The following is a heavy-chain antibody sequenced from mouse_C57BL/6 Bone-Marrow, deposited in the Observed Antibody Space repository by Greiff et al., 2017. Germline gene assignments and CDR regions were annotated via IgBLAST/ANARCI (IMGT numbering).Heavy chain of an antibody. D-gene: IGHD1-1*01. V-gene: IGHV1-78*01. CDR1: GYTFTDHT. CDR2: IYPRDGST. CDR3: ANLYYYGSSLDY. J-gene: IGHJ2*01. Sequence: VKLMESDAELVKPGASVKISCKVSGYTFTDHTIHWMKQRPEQGLEWIGYIYPRDGSTKYNEKFKGKATLTADKSSSTAYMQLNSLTSEDSAVYFCANLYYYGSSLDYWGQGTTLTVSS.